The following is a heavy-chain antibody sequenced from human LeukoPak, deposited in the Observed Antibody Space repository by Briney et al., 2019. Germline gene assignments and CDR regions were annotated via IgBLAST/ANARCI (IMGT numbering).Heavy chain of an antibody. D-gene: IGHD3-22*01. CDR3: AKEVVMTTAPFGYSFDS. Sequence: GGSLRLSCAASGFDFSSFAISWVRQAPGRGLEWISGISSSGHLAFYADSVQGRFSVSRDNSRNTLYLQMDSLRAEDTALYYCAKEVVMTTAPFGYSFDSWGQGALVTVSS. J-gene: IGHJ4*02. CDR2: ISSSGHLA. V-gene: IGHV3-23*01. CDR1: GFDFSSFA.